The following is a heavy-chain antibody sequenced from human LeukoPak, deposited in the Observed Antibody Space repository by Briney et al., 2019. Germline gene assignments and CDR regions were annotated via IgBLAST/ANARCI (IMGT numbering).Heavy chain of an antibody. J-gene: IGHJ4*02. D-gene: IGHD3-22*01. CDR3: ARVTTGGYYNC. Sequence: SETLSLTCTVSGGSISGGSYYWSWIRQPAGKGLEWIGRIYTSGSTNYNPSLKSRVTISVDTSKNQFSLKLSSVTAADTAVYYCARVTTGGYYNCWGQGTLVTVSS. CDR2: IYTSGST. V-gene: IGHV4-61*02. CDR1: GGSISGGSYY.